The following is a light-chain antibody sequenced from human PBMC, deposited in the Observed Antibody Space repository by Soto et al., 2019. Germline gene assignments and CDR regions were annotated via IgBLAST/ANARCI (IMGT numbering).Light chain of an antibody. CDR1: QAFGNS. V-gene: IGKV1-12*01. CDR3: QQAATFPLT. CDR2: GIS. Sequence: DIQMTQSPSSVSASVGDRVIITCRASQAFGNSLAWYQQKRGKAPKLLIYGISTLQGGVPSRFSGSESGAHFTLTIRSVQPEDSATYYCQQAATFPLTFGCGTDVAI. J-gene: IGKJ4*01.